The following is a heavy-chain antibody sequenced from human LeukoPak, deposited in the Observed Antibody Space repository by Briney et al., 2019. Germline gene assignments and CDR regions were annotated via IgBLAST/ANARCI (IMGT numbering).Heavy chain of an antibody. D-gene: IGHD3-16*01. CDR1: GGSFNDYY. Sequence: KTSETLSLTCAVYGGSFNDYYWNWIRQPPGKGLEWIGEINLRGSTTYNPSLKSRVTISLDESKNQFSLKLSSVTAADTAVYYCARVGEGVVLDYWGQGTLVTVSS. CDR3: ARVGEGVVLDY. J-gene: IGHJ4*02. CDR2: INLRGST. V-gene: IGHV4-34*01.